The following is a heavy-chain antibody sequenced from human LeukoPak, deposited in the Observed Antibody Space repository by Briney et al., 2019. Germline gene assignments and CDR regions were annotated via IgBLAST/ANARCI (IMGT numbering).Heavy chain of an antibody. V-gene: IGHV3-23*01. CDR2: ISGGGRST. CDR1: GFTFITCA. J-gene: IGHJ4*02. CDR3: ARERYFDY. Sequence: GGSLRLSCTVSGFTFITCAMSWVRQAPGKGLEWVSTISGGGRSTDYADSVKGHFTISRDNSKNTLYLQMNSLRAEDTAVYYCARERYFDYWGQGTLVTVSS.